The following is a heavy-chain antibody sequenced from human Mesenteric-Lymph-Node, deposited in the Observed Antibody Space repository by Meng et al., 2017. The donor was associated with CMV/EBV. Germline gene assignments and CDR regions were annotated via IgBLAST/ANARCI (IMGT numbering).Heavy chain of an antibody. CDR1: GFTFSSYS. J-gene: IGHJ3*02. D-gene: IGHD2-2*01. CDR2: ISSSSSYI. CDR3: ASYCSSTSCYWSDAFDI. V-gene: IGHV3-21*01. Sequence: GESLKISCAASGFTFSSYSMNWVRQAPGKGLEWVSSISSSSSYIYYADSVKGRFTISRDNAKNSLYLQMNSLRAEDTAVYYCASYCSSTSCYWSDAFDIWGQGTMVTVSS.